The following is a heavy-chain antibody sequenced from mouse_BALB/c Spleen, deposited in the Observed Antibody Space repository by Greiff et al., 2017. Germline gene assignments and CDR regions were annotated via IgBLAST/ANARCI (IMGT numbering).Heavy chain of an antibody. Sequence: QVQLQQSGAELVKPGASVKLSCKASGYTFTSYYMYWVKQRPGQGLEWIGEINPSNGGTNFNEKFKSKATLTVDKSSSTAYMQLSSLTSEDSAVYYGTRGYYGSSGGFAYWGQGTLVTVSA. CDR3: TRGYYGSSGGFAY. CDR1: GYTFTSYY. V-gene: IGHV1S81*02. CDR2: INPSNGGT. D-gene: IGHD1-1*01. J-gene: IGHJ3*01.